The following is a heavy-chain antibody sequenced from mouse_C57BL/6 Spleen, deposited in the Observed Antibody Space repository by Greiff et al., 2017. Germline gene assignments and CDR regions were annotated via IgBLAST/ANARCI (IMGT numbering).Heavy chain of an antibody. CDR3: ARVGTAQATDY. CDR1: SYTFTSYW. Sequence: QVQLQQPGAELVKPGASVKMSCKASSYTFTSYWITWVKQWPGQGLEWIGDIYPGSGSTNYNAKFKSKATLTVDTSSSTAYMQLSSLTYEDSAVYYCARVGTAQATDYWGRGTTLTVSS. D-gene: IGHD3-2*02. J-gene: IGHJ2*01. V-gene: IGHV1-55*01. CDR2: IYPGSGST.